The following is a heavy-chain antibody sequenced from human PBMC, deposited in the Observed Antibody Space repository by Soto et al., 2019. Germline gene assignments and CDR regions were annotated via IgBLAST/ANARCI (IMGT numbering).Heavy chain of an antibody. CDR1: GGSFSCYY. V-gene: IGHV4-34*01. J-gene: IGHJ4*02. CDR3: ARVGSGYGAYFDY. Sequence: SETLSLTCAVYGGSFSCYYWSWIRQSAGKGLEWIGEINDSGSTNYNPSLKSRVTISVDTSMNQFSLKVTSVTAADTAVYFCARVGSGYGAYFDYWGQGTLVTVSS. D-gene: IGHD5-12*01. CDR2: INDSGST.